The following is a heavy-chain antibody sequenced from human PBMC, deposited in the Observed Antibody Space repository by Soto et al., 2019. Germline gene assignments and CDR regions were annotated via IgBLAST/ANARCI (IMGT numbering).Heavy chain of an antibody. J-gene: IGHJ4*02. V-gene: IGHV1-18*04. D-gene: IGHD3-3*01. Sequence: QVQLVQCGAEVKKPGGSLTVSCKASGYTFSRHGISWVRQAPGQGLEWMAWSGNTNYAQKFQGRLTLTTNPSTRTAYMELRSLRSDDTAVYYCARGADDFSSGYYYEYWGQGTLVTVSS. CDR3: ARGADDFSSGYYYEY. CDR2: SGNT. CDR1: GYTFSRHG.